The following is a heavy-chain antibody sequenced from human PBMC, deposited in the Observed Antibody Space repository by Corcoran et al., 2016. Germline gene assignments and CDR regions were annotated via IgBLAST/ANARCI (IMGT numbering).Heavy chain of an antibody. V-gene: IGHV1-8*01. CDR3: ARGEGAYYEFWSGYYKATEFDY. CDR2: MNPNSGNT. J-gene: IGHJ4*02. CDR1: GYTFTSYD. Sequence: QVQLVQSGAEVKKPGASVKVSCKASGYTFTSYDINWVRQATGQGLEWMGWMNPNSGNTGYAQKFQGRVTMTRNTSISTAYMELSSLRSEETAVYYWARGEGAYYEFWSGYYKATEFDYWGQGTLVTVSS. D-gene: IGHD3-3*01.